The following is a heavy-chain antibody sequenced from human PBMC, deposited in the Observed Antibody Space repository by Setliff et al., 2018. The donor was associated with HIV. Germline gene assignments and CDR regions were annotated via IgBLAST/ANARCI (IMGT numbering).Heavy chain of an antibody. D-gene: IGHD5-18*01. CDR3: ATQLWRDSDY. J-gene: IGHJ4*02. V-gene: IGHV3-23*01. CDR1: GFTFSSYA. CDR2: ISGSGGST. Sequence: GGSLRLSCAASGFTFSSYAMSWVRQAPGKGLEWVSAISGSGGSTYYADSVEGRFTISRDNSKNTLYLQMNSLRAEDTAVYYCATQLWRDSDYWGQGTLVTVSS.